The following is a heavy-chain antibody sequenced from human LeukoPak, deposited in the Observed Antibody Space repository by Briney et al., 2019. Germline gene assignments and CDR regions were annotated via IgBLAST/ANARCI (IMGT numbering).Heavy chain of an antibody. CDR2: ISSSSTSI. J-gene: IGHJ4*02. CDR3: ARDTTLYYYDSSGPDY. D-gene: IGHD3-22*01. Sequence: GGSLRLSCAASGFTFSDYRMMWVRQAPRKGREWVSSISSSSTSIYYADSVKGRFTTSRDNAKNSLFLQINSLRVEDTAVYYCARDTTLYYYDSSGPDYWGQGTLVTVSS. CDR1: GFTFSDYR. V-gene: IGHV3-48*01.